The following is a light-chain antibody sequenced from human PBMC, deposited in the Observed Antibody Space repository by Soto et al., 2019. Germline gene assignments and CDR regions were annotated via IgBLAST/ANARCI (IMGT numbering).Light chain of an antibody. CDR3: QQTNFLPPT. CDR2: AAS. Sequence: DIQMTQSPSSLSASVGNSVTVTCRASQIVDTSLNWYQQKPGKAPQLLIYAASSLQSGVPSRLSGSGSATYFTLTLHNLQPEDFATYYGQQTNFLPPTFGQGT. CDR1: QIVDTS. V-gene: IGKV1-39*01. J-gene: IGKJ2*01.